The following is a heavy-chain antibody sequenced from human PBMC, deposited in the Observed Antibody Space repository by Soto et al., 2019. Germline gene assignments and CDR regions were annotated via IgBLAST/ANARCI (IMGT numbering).Heavy chain of an antibody. CDR3: ARGSCSSTSCYKEYYFDL. Sequence: ASVKVSCKASGGTFSGYAISWVRQAPGQGVECRGEIIPMFGTSNYAQKYQGRVTITADESTSTAYMELSSLRSEDTAVYYCARGSCSSTSCYKEYYFDLWGQGTLVTV. D-gene: IGHD2-2*02. J-gene: IGHJ4*02. V-gene: IGHV1-69*13. CDR2: IIPMFGTS. CDR1: GGTFSGYA.